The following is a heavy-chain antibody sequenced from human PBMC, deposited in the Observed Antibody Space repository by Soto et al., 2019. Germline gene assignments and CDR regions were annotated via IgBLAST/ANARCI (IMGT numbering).Heavy chain of an antibody. CDR3: AKDADYHGSGSFLDY. J-gene: IGHJ4*02. D-gene: IGHD3-10*01. Sequence: EVQLLESGGGLVQPGGSLRLSCAASGFTFSNYVMTWVRQRPGKGLEWVSTISGSGRDTYYAESVKGRSTISRDSSKNTLYLQINTLRAEDTAIYYCAKDADYHGSGSFLDYWGRGTLVTVSS. CDR2: ISGSGRDT. CDR1: GFTFSNYV. V-gene: IGHV3-23*01.